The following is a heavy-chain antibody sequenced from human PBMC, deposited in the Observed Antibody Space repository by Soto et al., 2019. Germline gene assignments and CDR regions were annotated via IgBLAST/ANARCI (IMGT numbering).Heavy chain of an antibody. Sequence: QVQLQESGPGLVKPSQTLSLTCTVSGGSISSGGYYWSWIRQHPGKGLEWIGYIYYSGSTYYNPSLESRVTISVDTSKNQCALKLSSVTAADTAVYYCARAGPSVVINAFDIWGQGTMVTVSS. CDR3: ARAGPSVVINAFDI. D-gene: IGHD2-21*01. CDR2: IYYSGST. J-gene: IGHJ3*02. V-gene: IGHV4-31*03. CDR1: GGSISSGGYY.